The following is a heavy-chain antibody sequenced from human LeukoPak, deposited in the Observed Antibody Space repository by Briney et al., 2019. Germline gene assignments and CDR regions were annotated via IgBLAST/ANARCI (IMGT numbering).Heavy chain of an antibody. Sequence: GGSLRLSCAASGFTFSSCAMSWVRQAPGKGLEWVSAISNNGGYTYYADSVQGRFTISRDNSKSTLCLQMNSLRAEDTAVYYCAKQLGYCSDGSCYFPYWGQGTPVTVSS. CDR2: ISNNGGYT. J-gene: IGHJ4*02. D-gene: IGHD2-15*01. CDR1: GFTFSSCA. CDR3: AKQLGYCSDGSCYFPY. V-gene: IGHV3-23*01.